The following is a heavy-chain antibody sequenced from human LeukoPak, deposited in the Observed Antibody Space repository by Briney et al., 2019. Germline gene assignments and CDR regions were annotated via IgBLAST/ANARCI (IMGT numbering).Heavy chain of an antibody. D-gene: IGHD5-24*01. CDR3: AKDRGGYNYYYGMDV. V-gene: IGHV3-23*01. Sequence: GGSLRLSCAASGFTLSSDAMNVVPEALEKRLEWVSSIRYSAGSTHYAESVKGRFIISRDNSKNTLYLQMNSLRAEDTAVYYCAKDRGGYNYYYGMDVWGQGTTVTVSS. J-gene: IGHJ6*02. CDR1: GFTLSSDA. CDR2: IRYSAGST.